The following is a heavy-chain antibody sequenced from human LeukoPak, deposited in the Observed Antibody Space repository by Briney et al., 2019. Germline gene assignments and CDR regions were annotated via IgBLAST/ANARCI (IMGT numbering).Heavy chain of an antibody. D-gene: IGHD6-6*01. CDR2: INPSGGST. CDR1: GYTFTSYY. Sequence: ASVTVFCKASGYTFTSYYMHWVRQAPGQGLEWMGIINPSGGSTSYAQKFQGRVTMTRDTSTSTVYMELSSLRSEDTAVYYCARDGPRIAALGEDFDYWGQGTLVTVSS. CDR3: ARDGPRIAALGEDFDY. V-gene: IGHV1-46*01. J-gene: IGHJ4*02.